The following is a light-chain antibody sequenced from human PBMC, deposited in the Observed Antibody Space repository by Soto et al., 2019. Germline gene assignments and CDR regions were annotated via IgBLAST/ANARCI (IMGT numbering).Light chain of an antibody. CDR1: QTIYSW. Sequence: DIQMTQSPSTLPASVGDRVTITCRASQTIYSWLAWYQQKPGQAPRLLIHKASTVETGVPSRFSGSGYGSEFTLIISSLQPDDSATYYCHQYNSYPRTFGQGTKVDIK. V-gene: IGKV1-5*03. CDR3: HQYNSYPRT. CDR2: KAS. J-gene: IGKJ1*01.